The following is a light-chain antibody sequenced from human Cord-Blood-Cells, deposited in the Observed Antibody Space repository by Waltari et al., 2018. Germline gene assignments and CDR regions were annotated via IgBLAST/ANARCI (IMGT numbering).Light chain of an antibody. CDR2: DAS. Sequence: DIQMTQSPSTLSASVGDRVTITCRASQSISSWLAWYLQKPGKAPKLLIYDASSLESGVPSSFSGSGSGTEFTLTISSLQPDDFATDYCQQYKSYSMYTFGQGTKLEIK. V-gene: IGKV1-5*01. CDR1: QSISSW. J-gene: IGKJ2*01. CDR3: QQYKSYSMYT.